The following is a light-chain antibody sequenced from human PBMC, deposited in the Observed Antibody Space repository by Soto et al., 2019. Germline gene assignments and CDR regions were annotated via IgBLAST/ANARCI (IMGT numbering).Light chain of an antibody. CDR1: QNVYNN. CDR2: DAS. J-gene: IGKJ4*01. Sequence: EIVMTQSPATLSESPRERATLSSKASQNVYNNLAWYQQRPGQPPRLLIYDASTRATGISARFSGSGYGTVFTLTISSLQSEDSAVYFCQQCRNWPLTFGGGTKVDIK. CDR3: QQCRNWPLT. V-gene: IGKV3-15*01.